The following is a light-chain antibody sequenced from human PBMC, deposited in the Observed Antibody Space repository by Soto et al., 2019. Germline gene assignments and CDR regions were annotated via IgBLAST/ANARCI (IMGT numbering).Light chain of an antibody. V-gene: IGKV1-5*01. J-gene: IGKJ1*01. CDR3: QQYNAYSVT. CDR1: QSISNW. Sequence: DIQMTQSPSTLSASVGDRVTITCRASQSISNWLAWYQHKPGKAPKLLIYDASYLESGAPPRFSGSGSGTEFTLTIRSLQPDDFATYYCQQYNAYSVTFGQGTKVDIK. CDR2: DAS.